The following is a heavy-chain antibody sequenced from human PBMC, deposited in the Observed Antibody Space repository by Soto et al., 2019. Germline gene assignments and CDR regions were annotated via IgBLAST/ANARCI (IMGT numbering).Heavy chain of an antibody. J-gene: IGHJ4*02. V-gene: IGHV1-18*01. CDR3: AREPPRQLGISYVFDD. Sequence: QVQLVQSGAEVKKPGASVKVSCKASGYTFTNYGVGWVRQAPGQVLEWMGWISGYNGKTYYERKFQDRVTMTPDPSTGTAYMEVRRLRSDDTSVYYCAREPPRQLGISYVFDDWGPGTLVTVSP. CDR2: ISGYNGKT. D-gene: IGHD7-27*01. CDR1: GYTFTNYG.